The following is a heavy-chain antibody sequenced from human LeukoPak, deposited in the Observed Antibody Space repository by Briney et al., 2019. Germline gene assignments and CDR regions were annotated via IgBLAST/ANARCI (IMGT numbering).Heavy chain of an antibody. J-gene: IGHJ4*02. CDR1: GVTFRNYY. D-gene: IGHD4-17*01. CDR3: AKGGATVIDY. V-gene: IGHV3-74*03. Sequence: GGSVRVSCAASGVTFRNYYMHWVRRARGKGRVGVSRMNSYGSSTTPTDSVTSRFTNSRDNAKNTLYLQMNSLRAEDTAVYYCAKGGATVIDYWGQGTLVTVSS. CDR2: MNSYGSST.